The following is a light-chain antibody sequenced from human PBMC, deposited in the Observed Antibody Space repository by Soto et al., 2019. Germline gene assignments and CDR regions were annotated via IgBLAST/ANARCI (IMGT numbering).Light chain of an antibody. J-gene: IGKJ1*01. CDR2: DAS. CDR3: QQYDTYPWT. V-gene: IGKV1-5*01. Sequence: DIEMTQSPTTLSAYEGDRVIITCRDSQRMSAWLAWYQQKPGKAPKLLIYDASSLENGVPSRFSGSGSGTEFTLTISSLQPDDFATYYCQQYDTYPWTFGQGTKVDIK. CDR1: QRMSAW.